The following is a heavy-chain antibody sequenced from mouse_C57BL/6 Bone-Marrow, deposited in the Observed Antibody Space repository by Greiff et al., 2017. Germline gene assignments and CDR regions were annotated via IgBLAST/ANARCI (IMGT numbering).Heavy chain of an antibody. D-gene: IGHD4-1*01. CDR2: INPGSGGT. V-gene: IGHV1-54*01. J-gene: IGHJ3*01. CDR1: GYAFPNSL. Sequence: QVHVKQSGAELVRPGTSVKVSCKASGYAFPNSLIEWVKQRPGQGLEWIGVINPGSGGTNYNEKFKGKATLTADKSSSTAYMQLSSLTSEDSAVYCCARSKNWDSWFAYWGQGTLVTVSA. CDR3: ARSKNWDSWFAY.